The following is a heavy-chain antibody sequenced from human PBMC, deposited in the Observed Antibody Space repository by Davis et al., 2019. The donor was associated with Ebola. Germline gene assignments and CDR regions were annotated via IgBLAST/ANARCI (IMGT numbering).Heavy chain of an antibody. CDR2: YYYTGTT. J-gene: IGHJ4*02. CDR1: GGFVSSGGYS. D-gene: IGHD2-15*01. V-gene: IGHV4-61*08. CDR3: ARIRPRKRYCSGGDCYSILDH. Sequence: MPSETLSLTCGVSGGFVSSGGYSWSWIRQPPGKGLEWIGHYYYTGTTHYNPSLKSRVTISVYTSKNQFSLKLSSVTAADTAVYYCARIRPRKRYCSGGDCYSILDHWGQGTLVTVSS.